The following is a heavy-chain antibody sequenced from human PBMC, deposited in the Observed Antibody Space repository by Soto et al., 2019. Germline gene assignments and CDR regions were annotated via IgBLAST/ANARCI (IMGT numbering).Heavy chain of an antibody. D-gene: IGHD5-18*01. J-gene: IGHJ4*02. CDR2: INPNGGTS. V-gene: IGHV1-46*01. CDR3: ATSVNSAMAFDF. CDR1: GYTFTHYY. Sequence: ASVKVSCKASGYTFTHYYMHWVRQTPGQGLEWMGIINPNGGTSTYAQKSRAGFTMTRDTSTSTFYMELSGVRSEDSAVYYCATSVNSAMAFDFWGQGTLVTVSS.